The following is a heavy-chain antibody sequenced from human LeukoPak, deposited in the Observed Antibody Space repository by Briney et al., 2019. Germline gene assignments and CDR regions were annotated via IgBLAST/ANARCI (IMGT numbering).Heavy chain of an antibody. V-gene: IGHV3-53*01. CDR1: GFIASSNY. J-gene: IGHJ4*01. CDR2: IYSGGST. CDR3: AKSEYYFDGSGYYLADF. D-gene: IGHD3-22*01. Sequence: GGSLRLSCTASGFIASSNYMSWVRQAPGKGLEWVSFIYSGGSTYYADSVMGRSTISRDKSKDTLYLQMNSLRAEDTAVYYCAKSEYYFDGSGYYLADFWGHGTLVTVSS.